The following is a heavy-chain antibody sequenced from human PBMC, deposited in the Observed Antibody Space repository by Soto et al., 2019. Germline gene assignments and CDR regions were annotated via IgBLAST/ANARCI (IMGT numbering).Heavy chain of an antibody. V-gene: IGHV3-33*01. CDR3: ARQGGGYDILTGLNLDV. J-gene: IGHJ6*02. Sequence: QPGGSLRLSCAASGFTFSSYGMHWVRQAPGKGLEWVAVIWYDGSNKYYADSVKGRFTISRDNSKNTLYLQMNSLRAEDTAVYYCARQGGGYDILTGLNLDVWGQGTTVTAP. CDR2: IWYDGSNK. CDR1: GFTFSSYG. D-gene: IGHD3-9*01.